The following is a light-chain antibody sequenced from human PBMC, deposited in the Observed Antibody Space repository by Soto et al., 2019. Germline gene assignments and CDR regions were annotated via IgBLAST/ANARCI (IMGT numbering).Light chain of an antibody. J-gene: IGKJ1*01. Sequence: AIQLTQSPSSLSASVGDRVTITCRASQGISGTLAWYQQKPGNAPKLLIKDASSWDSGVPARFSSSGSGTDFTLTISSLQPEDFATYYCQHFNSFPWTFGQGTKVEIK. CDR1: QGISGT. CDR2: DAS. V-gene: IGKV1-13*02. CDR3: QHFNSFPWT.